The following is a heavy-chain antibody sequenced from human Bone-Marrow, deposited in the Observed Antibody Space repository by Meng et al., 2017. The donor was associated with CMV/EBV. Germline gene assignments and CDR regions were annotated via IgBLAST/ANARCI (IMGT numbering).Heavy chain of an antibody. CDR2: VYYSTST. Sequence: GSLRLSCTVSGGSISSSIYYWGWIRQPPGKGLEWIGSVYYSTSTYYNPSLKSRVTISVDTSKNQFSLKLSSVTAAGTAVYYCARGGRRKQPLGDVWGQGTTVTVSS. D-gene: IGHD1-26*01. CDR1: GGSISSSIYY. V-gene: IGHV4-39*07. CDR3: ARGGRRKQPLGDV. J-gene: IGHJ6*02.